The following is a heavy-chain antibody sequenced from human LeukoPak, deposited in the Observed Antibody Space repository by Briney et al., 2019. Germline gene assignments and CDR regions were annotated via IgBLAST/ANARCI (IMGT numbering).Heavy chain of an antibody. D-gene: IGHD2-15*01. V-gene: IGHV1-18*04. J-gene: IGHJ4*02. CDR2: ISTYHGNT. CDR1: AYTFTNYG. CDR3: ARRECSGGSCYSAGFDY. Sequence: ASVKVSCKASAYTFTNYGISWVRQAPGQGLEWMGWISTYHGNTNYAQKLQGRVAMTTDTSTSTAYMELNGLRSDDTAVYYCARRECSGGSCYSAGFDYWGQGTLVTVSS.